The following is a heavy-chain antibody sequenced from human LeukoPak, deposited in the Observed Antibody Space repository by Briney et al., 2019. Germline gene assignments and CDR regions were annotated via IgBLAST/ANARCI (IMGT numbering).Heavy chain of an antibody. Sequence: GASVKVSCKASGYTFTSYYMHWVRQAPGQGLEWMGGIIPIFGTANYAQKFQGRVTITADESTSTAYMELSSLRSEDTAVYYCARDRHPGIAAAGPYDAFDIWGQGTMVTVSS. D-gene: IGHD6-13*01. CDR2: IIPIFGTA. CDR3: ARDRHPGIAAAGPYDAFDI. CDR1: GYTFTSYY. V-gene: IGHV1-69*13. J-gene: IGHJ3*02.